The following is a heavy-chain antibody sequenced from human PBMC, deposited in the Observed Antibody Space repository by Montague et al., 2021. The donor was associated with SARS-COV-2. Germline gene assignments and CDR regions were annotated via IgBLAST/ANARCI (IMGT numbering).Heavy chain of an antibody. CDR1: GVAISYGG. V-gene: IGHV4-4*09. J-gene: IGHJ6*02. Sequence: SETLSLTCTVSGVAISYGGWSWIRQPPGKGLEWIVTIFNNGDTDHNPSLKSRVTVSEDTSQNQFSLRLSSVAAADTALYYCARDYDRSWDVWGQGTTVTVSS. CDR2: IFNNGDT. CDR3: ARDYDRSWDV. D-gene: IGHD3-16*01.